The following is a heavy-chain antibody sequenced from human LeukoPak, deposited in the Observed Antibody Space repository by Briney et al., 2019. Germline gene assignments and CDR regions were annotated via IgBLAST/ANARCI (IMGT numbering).Heavy chain of an antibody. J-gene: IGHJ6*03. CDR2: ISSSSSTI. CDR1: GFTFSSYS. D-gene: IGHD6-19*01. Sequence: GGSLRLSCAASGFTFSSYSMNWVRQAPGKGLEWVSYISSSSSTIYYADSVKGRFTISRDNSKNTLYLQMNSLRAEDTAVYYCTRVGVGWYYYYYYMDVWGKGTTVTISS. V-gene: IGHV3-48*01. CDR3: TRVGVGWYYYYYYMDV.